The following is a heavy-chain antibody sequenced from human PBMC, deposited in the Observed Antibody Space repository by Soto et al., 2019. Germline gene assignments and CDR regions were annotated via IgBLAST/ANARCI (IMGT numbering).Heavy chain of an antibody. CDR2: IYSDADK. Sequence: QITLKESGPTLVKPTETLTLTCSFSGFSLTASAVGVGWIRQPPGKALEWLALIYSDADKRSSPSLKNRVTITNDTSKNHVVLTLTNIDPVDTGTYYCAHSLSNFRFFDYWGQGILVTVSS. D-gene: IGHD4-4*01. J-gene: IGHJ4*02. V-gene: IGHV2-5*02. CDR3: AHSLSNFRFFDY. CDR1: GFSLTASAVG.